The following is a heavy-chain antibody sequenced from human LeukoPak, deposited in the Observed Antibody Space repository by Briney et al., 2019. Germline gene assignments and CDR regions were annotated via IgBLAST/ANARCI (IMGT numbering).Heavy chain of an antibody. Sequence: PGGSLRLSCAASGFTFSSYAMSWVSQAPGKGLEWVSAISGSGGSTYYADSVKGRFTISRDNSKNTLYLQMNSLRAEDTAVYYCAKDRSWAAVAGKPYYFDYWGQGTLVTVSS. CDR2: ISGSGGST. CDR3: AKDRSWAAVAGKPYYFDY. D-gene: IGHD6-19*01. J-gene: IGHJ4*02. CDR1: GFTFSSYA. V-gene: IGHV3-23*01.